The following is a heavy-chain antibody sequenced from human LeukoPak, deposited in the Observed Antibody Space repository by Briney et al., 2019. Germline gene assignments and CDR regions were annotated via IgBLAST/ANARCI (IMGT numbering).Heavy chain of an antibody. CDR2: MYYSGST. CDR1: GGSISSGDYS. D-gene: IGHD3-22*01. CDR3: ARPYYYDSRIDP. V-gene: IGHV4-30-4*01. Sequence: HTLSLTCTVSGGSISSGDYSCSWIPQPPGKGLEWIAYMYYSGSTYYNPSLKSRVTMSADTSKNQLSLKLSSVTAADTAVYYCARPYYYDSRIDPWGQGILVTVSS. J-gene: IGHJ5*02.